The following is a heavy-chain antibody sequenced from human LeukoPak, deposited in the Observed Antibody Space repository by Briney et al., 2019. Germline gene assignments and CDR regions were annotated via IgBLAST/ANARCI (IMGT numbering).Heavy chain of an antibody. CDR3: AREYSTMVRGPLDY. D-gene: IGHD3-10*01. V-gene: IGHV1-69*13. CDR1: GGTFSSYA. Sequence: GASVKVSCKASGGTFSSYAISWVRQAPGQGLEWMGGIIPIFGTANYAQKFQGRVTITADESTSTAYMELSSLRSEDTAVYYCAREYSTMVRGPLDYWGQGTLVTVSS. J-gene: IGHJ4*02. CDR2: IIPIFGTA.